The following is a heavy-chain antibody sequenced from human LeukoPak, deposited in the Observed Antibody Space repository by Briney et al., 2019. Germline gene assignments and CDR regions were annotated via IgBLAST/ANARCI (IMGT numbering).Heavy chain of an antibody. CDR1: GGTFSSYT. Sequence: SVTVSCTASGGTFSSYTISWVRQAPGQGLEWMGGIIPIFGTANYAQKFQGRVTITADESTSTAYMELSSLRSEDTAVYYCARGRYSSLINSMDVWGQGTTVTVSS. D-gene: IGHD6-13*01. CDR3: ARGRYSSLINSMDV. V-gene: IGHV1-69*13. J-gene: IGHJ6*02. CDR2: IIPIFGTA.